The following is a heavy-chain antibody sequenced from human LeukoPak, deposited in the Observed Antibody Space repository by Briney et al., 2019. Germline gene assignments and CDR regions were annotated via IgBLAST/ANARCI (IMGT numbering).Heavy chain of an antibody. CDR1: GSTVSSNY. CDR2: IYSGGST. V-gene: IGHV3-66*01. CDR3: ARATGGDYYYYYGMDV. J-gene: IGHJ6*02. Sequence: PGGSLRLSCAASGSTVSSNYMSWVRQAPGKGLEWVSVIYSGGSTYYADSVKGRFTTSRDNSKNTLYLQMNSLRAEDTAVYYCARATGGDYYYYYGMDVWGQGTTVTVSS.